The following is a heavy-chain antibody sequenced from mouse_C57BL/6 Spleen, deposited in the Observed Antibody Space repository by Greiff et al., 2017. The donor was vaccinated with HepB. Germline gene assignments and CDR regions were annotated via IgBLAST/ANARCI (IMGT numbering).Heavy chain of an antibody. D-gene: IGHD2-2*01. J-gene: IGHJ2*01. CDR2: IDPSDSYT. CDR1: GYTFTSYW. CDR3: ARGLRRYFDY. Sequence: VQLQQSGAELVMPGASVKLSCKASGYTFTSYWMHWVKQRPGQGLEWIGEIDPSDSYTNYNQKFKGKSTLTVDKSSSTAYMQLSSLTSEDSAVYYCARGLRRYFDYWGQGTTLTVSS. V-gene: IGHV1-69*01.